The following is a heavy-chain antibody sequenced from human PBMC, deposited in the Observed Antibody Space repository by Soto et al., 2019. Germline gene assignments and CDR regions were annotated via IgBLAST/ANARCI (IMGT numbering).Heavy chain of an antibody. CDR1: GYTFTSYG. D-gene: IGHD3-9*01. J-gene: IGHJ4*02. Sequence: GASVKVSCKASGYTFTSYGISWVRQAPGQGLEWMGWISAYNGNTNYAQKLQGRVTMTTDTSTSTAYMELRSVRSDDTAVYYCARAAHVLRYFDWSLFDYWGQGTLVTVSS. CDR3: ARAAHVLRYFDWSLFDY. CDR2: ISAYNGNT. V-gene: IGHV1-18*04.